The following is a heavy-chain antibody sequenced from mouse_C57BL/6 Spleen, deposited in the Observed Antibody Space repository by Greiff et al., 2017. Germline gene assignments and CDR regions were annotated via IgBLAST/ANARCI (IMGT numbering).Heavy chain of an antibody. CDR1: GFNFTDDY. V-gene: IGHV14-4*01. CDR2: IDPENGDT. D-gene: IGHD1-1*01. Sequence: EVQLQQPGAELVRPGASVKLSCTASGFNFTDDYMHWVKQRPEQGLEWIGWIDPENGDTEYASKFQGKATITADTSSNTAYLQLSSLTSEDTAVYYCATSGSSSAWFAYWGQGTLVTVSA. J-gene: IGHJ3*01. CDR3: ATSGSSSAWFAY.